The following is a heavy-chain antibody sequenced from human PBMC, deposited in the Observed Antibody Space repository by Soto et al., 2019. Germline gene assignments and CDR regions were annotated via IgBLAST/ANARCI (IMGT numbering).Heavy chain of an antibody. Sequence: QVQLVESGGGVVQPGRSLRLSCAASGFTFSSYGMHWVRQAPGKGLEWVAVIWYDGSNKYYADSVKGRFTISRDDSKNRGFMQMNSLRAEDTAVSFCVRDSGWLFDSWGQGTLVTVSS. D-gene: IGHD6-19*01. CDR2: IWYDGSNK. J-gene: IGHJ4*02. CDR1: GFTFSSYG. V-gene: IGHV3-33*01. CDR3: VRDSGWLFDS.